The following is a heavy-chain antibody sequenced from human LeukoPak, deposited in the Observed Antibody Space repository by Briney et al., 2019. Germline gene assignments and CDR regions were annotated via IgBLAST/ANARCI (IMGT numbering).Heavy chain of an antibody. CDR3: ARGHSGSSTGY. Sequence: PSETLSLTCTVSGGSISSYYWSWIRQPAGKGLEWIGRIYTSGSTNYSPSLKSRVTMSVDMSTNQFSLKLSSVTAADTAVYYCARGHSGSSTGYWGQGTLVTVSS. D-gene: IGHD1-26*01. V-gene: IGHV4-4*07. J-gene: IGHJ4*02. CDR2: IYTSGST. CDR1: GGSISSYY.